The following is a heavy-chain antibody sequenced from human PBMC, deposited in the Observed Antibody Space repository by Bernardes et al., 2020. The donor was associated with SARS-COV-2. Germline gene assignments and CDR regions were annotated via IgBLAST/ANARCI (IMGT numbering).Heavy chain of an antibody. CDR2: IDESVRGAT. CDR1: GFTFDNYA. J-gene: IGHJ4*02. V-gene: IGHV3-23*01. Sequence: GGSLRLSCAASGFTFDNYALSWVRQPPGKGLEWVATIDESVRGATFYAESVKGRFTISRDNSNNKVFLQMNSLRAEDTARYHCAKVAWFGEPNFDHWGQGILVTVSS. D-gene: IGHD3-10*01. CDR3: AKVAWFGEPNFDH.